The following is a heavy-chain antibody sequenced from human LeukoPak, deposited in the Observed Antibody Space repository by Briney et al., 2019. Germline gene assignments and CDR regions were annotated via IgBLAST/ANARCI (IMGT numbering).Heavy chain of an antibody. CDR2: IIPIFGTA. Sequence: ASVKVSCKASGGTFSSYAISWVRQAPGRGLEWMGGIIPIFGTANYAQKFQGRVTITADESTSTAYMELSSLRSEDTAVYYCARDEVVATSAFDIWGQGTMVTVSS. D-gene: IGHD5-12*01. CDR3: ARDEVVATSAFDI. J-gene: IGHJ3*02. CDR1: GGTFSSYA. V-gene: IGHV1-69*13.